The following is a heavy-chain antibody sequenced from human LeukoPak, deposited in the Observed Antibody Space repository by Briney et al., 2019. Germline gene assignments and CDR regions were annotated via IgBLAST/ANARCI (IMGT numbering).Heavy chain of an antibody. J-gene: IGHJ4*02. CDR1: GFTFSSYSMN. V-gene: IGHV4-39*01. Sequence: PGGSLRLSCAASGFTFSSYSMNWVRQPPGKGLEWIGSIYYSGSTYYNPSLKSRVTISVDTSKNQFSLKLSSVTAADTAVYYCARRNVGSGWYGVDYWGQGTLVTVSS. CDR2: IYYSGST. CDR3: ARRNVGSGWYGVDY. D-gene: IGHD6-19*01.